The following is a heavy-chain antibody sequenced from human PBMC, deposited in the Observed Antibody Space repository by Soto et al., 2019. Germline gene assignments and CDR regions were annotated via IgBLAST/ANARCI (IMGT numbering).Heavy chain of an antibody. CDR2: IYYSGST. J-gene: IGHJ4*02. Sequence: SETLSLTCTVSGGPISSYYWSWIRQPPGKGLERIGYIYYSGSTNYNPSLKSRVTISVDTSKNQFSLKLSSVTAADTAVYYCARDYRDGYSYWIFDYWGQGTLVTVSS. CDR1: GGPISSYY. D-gene: IGHD5-18*01. CDR3: ARDYRDGYSYWIFDY. V-gene: IGHV4-59*01.